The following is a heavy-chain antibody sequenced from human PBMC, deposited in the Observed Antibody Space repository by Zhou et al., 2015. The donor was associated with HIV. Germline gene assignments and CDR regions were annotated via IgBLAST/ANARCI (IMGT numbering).Heavy chain of an antibody. CDR3: ASSPEGSSYPLLTMVRGGNYYYGMDV. J-gene: IGHJ6*02. CDR1: GGTFSSYA. D-gene: IGHD3-10*01. Sequence: QVQLVQSGAEVKKPGSSVKVSCKASGGTFSSYAISWVRQAPGQGLEWMGGIIPIFGTANYAQKFQGRVTITADESTSTAYMELSSLRSEDTAVYYCASSPEGSSYPLLTMVRGGNYYYGMDVWGQGTTVTVSS. CDR2: IIPIFGTA. V-gene: IGHV1-69*01.